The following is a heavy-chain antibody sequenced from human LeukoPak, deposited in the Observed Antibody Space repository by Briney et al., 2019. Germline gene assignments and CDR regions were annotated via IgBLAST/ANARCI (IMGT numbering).Heavy chain of an antibody. CDR3: ARGYCNGGSCYSVWFDP. CDR2: LYSGGST. Sequence: GGSLRLSCAASGFTVSSSHMSWVRQAPGKGLEWVSVLYSGGSTYYADSVKGRFIISRDNSKNTLYLQMNSLRAEDTAVYYCARGYCNGGSCYSVWFDPWGQGTLVTVSS. CDR1: GFTVSSSH. V-gene: IGHV3-53*01. D-gene: IGHD2-15*01. J-gene: IGHJ5*02.